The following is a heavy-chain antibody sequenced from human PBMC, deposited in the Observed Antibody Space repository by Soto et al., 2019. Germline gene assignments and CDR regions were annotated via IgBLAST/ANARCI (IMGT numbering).Heavy chain of an antibody. Sequence: EVQLLESGGGLEQRGGSLRLSCAASEFTFSSYAMSWVRQAPGKGLEWVSAISDSGDKTYYADSVKGRFTVSRDNSKNTLYLQMNSLRAEDTAVYFCAKDPNDYDSSAYYLDYWGRGTLVTVSS. CDR1: EFTFSSYA. CDR2: ISDSGDKT. CDR3: AKDPNDYDSSAYYLDY. V-gene: IGHV3-23*01. D-gene: IGHD3-22*01. J-gene: IGHJ4*02.